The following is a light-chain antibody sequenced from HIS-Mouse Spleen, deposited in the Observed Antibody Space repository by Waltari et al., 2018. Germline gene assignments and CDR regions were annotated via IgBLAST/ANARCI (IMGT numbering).Light chain of an antibody. CDR3: CSYAGSSTFEV. Sequence: SPGQSITISCTGTSSDVGSYNLVSWYQQHPGKAPKLMIYKGSKRPSGVSNRFSGSKSGNTASLTISGLQAEDEADYYCCSYAGSSTFEVFGGGTKLTVL. J-gene: IGLJ2*01. CDR2: KGS. V-gene: IGLV2-23*03. CDR1: SSDVGSYNL.